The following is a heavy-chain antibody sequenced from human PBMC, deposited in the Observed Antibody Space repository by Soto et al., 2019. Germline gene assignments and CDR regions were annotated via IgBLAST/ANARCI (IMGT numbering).Heavy chain of an antibody. Sequence: QVQLQESGPGLVKPSETLSLTCTVSGGSISSYYWSWIRQPPGKGLEWIGYISYSGSTSYNPSLKSRITISVDTSKNQFSLKVSSVTAADTAVYYCARVGGSRTTGFDYWGQGTLVTVSS. CDR1: GGSISSYY. J-gene: IGHJ4*02. CDR2: ISYSGST. CDR3: ARVGGSRTTGFDY. D-gene: IGHD1-1*01. V-gene: IGHV4-59*01.